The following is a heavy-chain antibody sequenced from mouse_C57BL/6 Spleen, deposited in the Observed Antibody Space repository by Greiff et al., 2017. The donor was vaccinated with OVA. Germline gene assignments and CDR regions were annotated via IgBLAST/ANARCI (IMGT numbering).Heavy chain of an antibody. J-gene: IGHJ4*01. D-gene: IGHD1-1*01. V-gene: IGHV5-17*01. CDR3: ARPPNYGYAMDY. Sequence: EVKLQESGGGLVKPGGSLKLSCAASGFTFSDYGMHWVRQAPEKGLEWVAYISSGSSTIYYADTVKGRFTISRANAKNTLFLQMTSLRSEDTAMYYCARPPNYGYAMDYWGQGTSVTVSS. CDR1: GFTFSDYG. CDR2: ISSGSSTI.